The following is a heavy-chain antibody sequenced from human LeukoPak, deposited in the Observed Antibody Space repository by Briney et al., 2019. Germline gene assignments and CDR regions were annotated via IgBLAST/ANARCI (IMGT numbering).Heavy chain of an antibody. CDR3: AKEMTMVRGVIVANAFDY. J-gene: IGHJ4*02. CDR1: GFTFDDYA. V-gene: IGHV3-9*01. Sequence: PGGSLRLSCAASGFTFDDYAMHWVRQAPGKGLEWVSGISWNSGSIGYADSVKGRFTISRDNAKNSLYLQMNSLRAEDTALYYCAKEMTMVRGVIVANAFDYWGQGTLVTVSS. CDR2: ISWNSGSI. D-gene: IGHD3-10*01.